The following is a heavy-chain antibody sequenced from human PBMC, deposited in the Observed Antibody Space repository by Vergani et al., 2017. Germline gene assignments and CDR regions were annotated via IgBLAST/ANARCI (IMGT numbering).Heavy chain of an antibody. J-gene: IGHJ2*01. CDR2: ISYDGSNK. D-gene: IGHD1-26*01. Sequence: QVQLVESGGGVVQPGRSLRLSCAASGFTFSSYAMHWVRQAPGKGLEWVAVISYDGSNKYYADSVKGRFTISRDNSKNTLYLQMNSLIAEDTAVYYCAKDSGSYFRSDWYFDLWGRGTLVTVSS. CDR3: AKDSGSYFRSDWYFDL. CDR1: GFTFSSYA. V-gene: IGHV3-30-3*01.